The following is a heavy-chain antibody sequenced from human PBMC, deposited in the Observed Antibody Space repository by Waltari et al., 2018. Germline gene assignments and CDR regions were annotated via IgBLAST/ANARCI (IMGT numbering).Heavy chain of an antibody. J-gene: IGHJ5*02. Sequence: QVQLVQSGAEVKKPGSSVKVSCKASGGTFSSYAISWVRQAPGQGLEWMGGIIPIFGTANYAQKFQGRVTITADESTSTAYMELSSLRSEDTAVYYCARHYESYSSGWYEVHSRFDPWGQGTLVTVSS. CDR1: GGTFSSYA. V-gene: IGHV1-69*13. D-gene: IGHD6-19*01. CDR2: IIPIFGTA. CDR3: ARHYESYSSGWYEVHSRFDP.